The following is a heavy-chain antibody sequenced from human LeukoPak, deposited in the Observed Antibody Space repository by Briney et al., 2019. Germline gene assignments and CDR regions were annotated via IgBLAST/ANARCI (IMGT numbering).Heavy chain of an antibody. V-gene: IGHV4-59*12. CDR3: ARRIAAADAFDY. J-gene: IGHJ4*02. Sequence: SSETLSLTCTVSGRSISSYYSSWIRQPPGKGLEWIVYIYYSGSTNYNPSLKSRVTISVDTSKNQFSLKLSSVTAADTAVYYCARRIAAADAFDYWGQGTLVTVSS. CDR2: IYYSGST. D-gene: IGHD6-13*01. CDR1: GRSISSYY.